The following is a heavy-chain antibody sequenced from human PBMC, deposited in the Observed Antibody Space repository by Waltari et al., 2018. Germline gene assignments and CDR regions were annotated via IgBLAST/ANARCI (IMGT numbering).Heavy chain of an antibody. CDR2: IRYDGSNK. CDR3: AKCGSTYYYGMDV. J-gene: IGHJ6*02. Sequence: QVQLVESGGGVVQPGGSLRLSCAASGFTFSSYGMHWVRQAPGKGLEWVAFIRYDGSNKYDADSVKGRFTISRDNSKNTLYLQMNSLRAEDTAVYYCAKCGSTYYYGMDVWGQGTTVTVSS. D-gene: IGHD1-26*01. CDR1: GFTFSSYG. V-gene: IGHV3-30*02.